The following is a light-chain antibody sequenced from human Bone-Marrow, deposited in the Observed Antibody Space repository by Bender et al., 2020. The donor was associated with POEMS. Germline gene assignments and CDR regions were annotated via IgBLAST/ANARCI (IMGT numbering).Light chain of an antibody. CDR2: EDN. CDR3: CSYASSTTVTV. V-gene: IGLV2-23*01. J-gene: IGLJ1*01. Sequence: QSALTQPASVSGSPGQSITISCTGVTTNVGTYNLVSWYQQHPGKAPKLMISEDNKRPSGVSNRFSGSRSGNTASLTSSGLQGEDEADYYCCSYASSTTVTVFGSGTRVTVL. CDR1: TTNVGTYNL.